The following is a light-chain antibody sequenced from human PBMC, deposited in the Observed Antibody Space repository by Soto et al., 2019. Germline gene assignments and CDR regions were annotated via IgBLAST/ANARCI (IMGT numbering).Light chain of an antibody. Sequence: EIVLTQSPGTLSLSPGERATLSCRASQSVTSSYLAWYQQKPGQAPRLLIYGASSRATGIPDRFSGSGSGTDFTLTVSSLEPEDSAVYYCQQYGGSSWTFGQGTMV. CDR1: QSVTSSY. J-gene: IGKJ1*01. V-gene: IGKV3-20*01. CDR3: QQYGGSSWT. CDR2: GAS.